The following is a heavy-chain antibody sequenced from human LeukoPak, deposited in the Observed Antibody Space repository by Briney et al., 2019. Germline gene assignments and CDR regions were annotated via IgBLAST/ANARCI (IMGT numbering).Heavy chain of an antibody. Sequence: PGGSLRLSCAASGFTFSNAWMSWVRQAPGKGLEWVGRIKSKTDGGTTDYAAPVKGRFTISRDDSKNTLYLQMNSLKTEDTAVYYCTKDSSGYYPVYFQHWGQGTLVTVSS. D-gene: IGHD3-22*01. CDR1: GFTFSNAW. CDR3: TKDSSGYYPVYFQH. CDR2: IKSKTDGGTT. J-gene: IGHJ1*01. V-gene: IGHV3-15*01.